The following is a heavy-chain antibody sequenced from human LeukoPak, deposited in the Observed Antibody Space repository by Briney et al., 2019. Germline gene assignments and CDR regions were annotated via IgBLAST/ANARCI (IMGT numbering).Heavy chain of an antibody. V-gene: IGHV3-23*01. J-gene: IGHJ4*02. CDR1: GITFDNYV. Sequence: GGSLRLSRAASGITFDNYVMSWVRQAPGKGLEWVSAISGSASSTIYADSVKGRFTISRDNSKNTLYVQMNSLRGEDTAVYYCAKDSTNWSFDYWGQGALVTVSS. D-gene: IGHD2-2*01. CDR3: AKDSTNWSFDY. CDR2: ISGSASST.